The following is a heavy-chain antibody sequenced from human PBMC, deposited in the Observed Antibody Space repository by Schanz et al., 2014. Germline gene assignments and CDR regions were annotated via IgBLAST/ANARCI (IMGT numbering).Heavy chain of an antibody. J-gene: IGHJ5*02. CDR1: GGDICNYY. V-gene: IGHV4-59*08. CDR3: AKFLYDDPS. CDR2: IHQSGGT. D-gene: IGHD3-3*01. Sequence: QVQLQESGPGLVKPSETLSLTCSVSGGDICNYYWSWIRQPPGKGLEWIGYIHQSGGTNYNPSLKSRATILVDTSKNQFSLSLTSLTAADTAVYYCAKFLYDDPSWGQGTLVTVSS.